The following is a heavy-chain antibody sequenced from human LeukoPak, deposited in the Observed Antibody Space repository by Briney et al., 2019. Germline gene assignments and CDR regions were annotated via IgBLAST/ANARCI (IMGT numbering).Heavy chain of an antibody. D-gene: IGHD3-22*01. CDR2: INWNGGST. CDR1: GITFDDYG. CDR3: ARGGDSSGSYFDY. Sequence: GGSLRLSCAASGITFDDYGMSWVRQAPGKGLEGVSGINWNGGSTGYADSVKGRFTISRDNGKNSLYLQMNSLRAEDTALYYCARGGDSSGSYFDYWGQGTLVTVSS. V-gene: IGHV3-20*04. J-gene: IGHJ4*02.